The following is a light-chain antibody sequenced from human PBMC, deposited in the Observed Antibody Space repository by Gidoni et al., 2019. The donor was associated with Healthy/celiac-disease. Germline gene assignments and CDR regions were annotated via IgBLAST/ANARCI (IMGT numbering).Light chain of an antibody. V-gene: IGKV1-39*01. CDR3: QQSYSTPYS. CDR2: AAS. J-gene: IGKJ2*03. CDR1: QSISSY. Sequence: DIQLTQSPSSLSASVGDRVTITCRASQSISSYLNWYQQKPGKAPKLLIYAASSFPSGVQSRFSGSGAGTDFTITISRLQPEDFATYYCQQSYSTPYSFGQGTKLEIK.